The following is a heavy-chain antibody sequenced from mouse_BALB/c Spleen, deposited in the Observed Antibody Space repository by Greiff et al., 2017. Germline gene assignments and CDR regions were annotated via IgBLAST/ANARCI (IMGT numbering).Heavy chain of an antibody. J-gene: IGHJ2*01. CDR3: TRVRYEGGYFDY. D-gene: IGHD2-14*01. V-gene: IGHV5-6-4*01. CDR1: GFTFSSYT. Sequence: EVQLVESGGGLVKPGGSLKLSCAASGFTFSSYTMSWVRQTPEKRLEWVATISSGGSYTYYPDSVKGRFTISRDNAKNTLYLQMSSLKSEDTAMYYCTRVRYEGGYFDYWGQGTTLTVSS. CDR2: ISSGGSYT.